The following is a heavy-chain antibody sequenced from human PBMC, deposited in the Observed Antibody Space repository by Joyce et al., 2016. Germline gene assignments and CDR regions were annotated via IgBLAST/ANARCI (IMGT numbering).Heavy chain of an antibody. Sequence: EVQLVQSGGEVKKPGESLKISCKGVGYSFTSYWLGWVRQMPGKGLELMGSINPKDSETRYSPAFQGQVTISVDRSIKTAHLRWGSLRASDTAIYYCARSAVRGTLSPFFDYWGQGSLVTVSS. J-gene: IGHJ4*02. CDR3: ARSAVRGTLSPFFDY. CDR1: GYSFTSYW. D-gene: IGHD3-16*01. V-gene: IGHV5-51*01. CDR2: INPKDSET.